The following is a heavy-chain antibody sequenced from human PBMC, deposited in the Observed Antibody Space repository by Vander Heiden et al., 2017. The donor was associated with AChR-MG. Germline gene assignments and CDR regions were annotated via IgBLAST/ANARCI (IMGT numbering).Heavy chain of an antibody. CDR2: SKPVMRTT. CDR3: AATAVRMGHTYYYTLDI. D-gene: IGHD1-1*01. Sequence: HVQPVQSGAAVQKPWSPVNVSSTAFGVTFRSHIISWVGQAPGQGLGWRGWSKPVMRTTDYTQRFQDRVTITAEESSSTAYMELSSLGYEDTAVYYCAATAVRMGHTYYYTLDIWGQGTTVSVS. CDR1: GVTFRSHI. V-gene: IGHV1-69*01. J-gene: IGHJ6*02.